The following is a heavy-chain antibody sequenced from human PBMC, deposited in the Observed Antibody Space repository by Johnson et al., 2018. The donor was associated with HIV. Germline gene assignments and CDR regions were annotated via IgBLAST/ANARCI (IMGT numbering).Heavy chain of an antibody. D-gene: IGHD3-10*01. V-gene: IGHV3-23*04. Sequence: VQLVESGGGLVQPGGSLRLSCAASGFTFSSYAMSWVHQAPGKGLEWVSAISGSGGSTYYADSVKGRFTISRDNSKKTLSLQMNSLRPEDTTVYYCAKSSSATYYGDAFDMWGQGTMVTVSS. CDR1: GFTFSSYA. CDR3: AKSSSATYYGDAFDM. J-gene: IGHJ3*02. CDR2: ISGSGGST.